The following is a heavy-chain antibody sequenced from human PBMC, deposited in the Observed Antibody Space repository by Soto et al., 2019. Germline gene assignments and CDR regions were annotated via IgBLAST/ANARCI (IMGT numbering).Heavy chain of an antibody. CDR3: ARAQSIIVVPAAHKNWFDP. CDR2: INPNSGGT. CDR1: GYTFTGYY. V-gene: IGHV1-2*02. D-gene: IGHD2-2*01. J-gene: IGHJ5*02. Sequence: WASVKVSCKASGYTFTGYYVHWVRQAPGQGLEWMGWINPNSGGTNSAQNFQGRVTMTGDTSISAAYMELSSLRSDDTAVYYCARAQSIIVVPAAHKNWFDPWGQGTLVTVSS.